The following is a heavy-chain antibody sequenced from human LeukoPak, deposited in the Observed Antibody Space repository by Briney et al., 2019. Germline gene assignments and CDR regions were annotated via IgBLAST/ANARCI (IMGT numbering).Heavy chain of an antibody. V-gene: IGHV4-38-2*02. CDR2: IYHSGST. CDR3: ARDGEVLSSSWFWFDP. CDR1: GFSISSGYY. Sequence: SETLSLTCTVSGFSISSGYYWGWFRQPPGKGLEWIGSIYHSGSTYYNLSFKSRVTISLNTSKNYFSLKLNSVTAADTAVYYCARDGEVLSSSWFWFDPWGQGTLVTVSS. J-gene: IGHJ5*02. D-gene: IGHD6-13*01.